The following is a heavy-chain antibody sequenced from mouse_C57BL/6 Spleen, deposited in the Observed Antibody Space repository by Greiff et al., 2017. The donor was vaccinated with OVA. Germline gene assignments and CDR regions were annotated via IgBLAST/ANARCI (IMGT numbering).Heavy chain of an antibody. CDR2: INPSSGYT. V-gene: IGHV1-7*01. J-gene: IGHJ2*01. Sequence: QVHVKQSGAELAKPGASVKLSCKASGYTFTSYWMHWVKQRPGQGLEWIGYINPSSGYTKYNQKFKDKATLTADKSSSTAYMQLSSLTYEDSAVYYCARQLTGNYFDYWGQGTTLTVSS. CDR3: ARQLTGNYFDY. D-gene: IGHD4-1*01. CDR1: GYTFTSYW.